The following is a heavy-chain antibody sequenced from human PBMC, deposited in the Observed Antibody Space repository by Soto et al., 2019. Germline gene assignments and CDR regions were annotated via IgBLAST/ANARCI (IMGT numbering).Heavy chain of an antibody. J-gene: IGHJ4*02. CDR1: GGTFSSYA. V-gene: IGHV1-69*06. CDR2: IIPIFGTA. Sequence: VKVSCKASGGTFSSYAISWVRQAPGQGLEWMGGIIPIFGTANYAQKFQGRVTITADKSTSTAYMELSSLRSEDTAVYYCASNLLLGGFDYWGQGTLVTVSS. CDR3: ASNLLLGGFDY.